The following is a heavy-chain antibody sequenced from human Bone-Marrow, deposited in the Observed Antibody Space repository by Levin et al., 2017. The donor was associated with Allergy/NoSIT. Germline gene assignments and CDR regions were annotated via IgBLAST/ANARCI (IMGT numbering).Heavy chain of an antibody. Sequence: GESLKISCAASGFTVSSNYMSWVRQAPGKGLEWVSVIYSGGSTYYADSVKGRFTISRDNSKNTLYLQMNSLRAEDTAVYYCARDGGDSSSWSWFDPWGQGTLVTVSS. CDR2: IYSGGST. V-gene: IGHV3-66*01. CDR3: ARDGGDSSSWSWFDP. CDR1: GFTVSSNY. J-gene: IGHJ5*02. D-gene: IGHD6-13*01.